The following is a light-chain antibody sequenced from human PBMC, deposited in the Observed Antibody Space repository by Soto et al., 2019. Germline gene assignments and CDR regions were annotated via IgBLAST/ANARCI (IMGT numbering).Light chain of an antibody. CDR2: DGT. J-gene: IGKJ2*01. V-gene: IGKV1-5*01. CDR3: HQYRGNSFT. CDR1: QSVFIW. Sequence: DIQMTQSPSTLSASVGDRVTITCRASQSVFIWVAWYQHKPGRATKLLIFDGTNLENAVPSRFSGAGFETECTLTISSLQPDYLATYFCHQYRGNSFTCGQGTKLDI.